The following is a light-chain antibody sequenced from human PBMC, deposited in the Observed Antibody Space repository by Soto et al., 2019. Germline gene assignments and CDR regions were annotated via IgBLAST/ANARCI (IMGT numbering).Light chain of an antibody. Sequence: EIALTQSPDTLSLSPGERATLSCRASQSISNSYLAWYQQKSGQAPRLLIYGASSRATGIPDRFSGSGSGTDFTLTISRLEPEDFAVYYCQLYGSSPRYTFGQGTKLEIK. V-gene: IGKV3-20*01. CDR1: QSISNSY. J-gene: IGKJ2*01. CDR2: GAS. CDR3: QLYGSSPRYT.